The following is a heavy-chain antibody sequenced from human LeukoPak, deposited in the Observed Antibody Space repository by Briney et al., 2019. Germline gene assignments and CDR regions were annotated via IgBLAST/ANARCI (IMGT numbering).Heavy chain of an antibody. CDR3: VREIGNSGNYD. Sequence: GSLRLSCAASGFLISSDYMSWVRQAPGKGLEWVSVIYRGDATYYAESVKGRFTISRDRSKNTLYLQMNSLSAEDTAMYYCVREIGNSGNYDWGQGTLVTVSS. CDR2: IYRGDAT. D-gene: IGHD3-16*01. V-gene: IGHV3-53*01. CDR1: GFLISSDY. J-gene: IGHJ4*02.